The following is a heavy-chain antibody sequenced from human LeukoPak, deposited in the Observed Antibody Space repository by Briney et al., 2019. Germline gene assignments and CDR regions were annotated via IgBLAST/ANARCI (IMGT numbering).Heavy chain of an antibody. Sequence: PGGSLRLSCAASGFTFSSYWMSWVRQAPGKGLEWVANIKQDGSEKYYVDSVKGRFTISRDNAKNSLYLQMNSLRAEDTAVYYCARDTGAYDFWSGPEDYWGQGTLVTVSS. J-gene: IGHJ4*02. CDR3: ARDTGAYDFWSGPEDY. D-gene: IGHD3-3*01. CDR1: GFTFSSYW. V-gene: IGHV3-7*01. CDR2: IKQDGSEK.